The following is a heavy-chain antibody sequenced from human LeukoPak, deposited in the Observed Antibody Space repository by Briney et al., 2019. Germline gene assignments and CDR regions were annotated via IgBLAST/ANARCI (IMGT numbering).Heavy chain of an antibody. J-gene: IGHJ6*03. CDR3: ARGAYSGYLDYYYYMDV. CDR1: GYTFTGYY. V-gene: IGHV1-2*02. CDR2: INPNSGGT. Sequence: ASVKVSCKASGYTFTGYYMHWVRQAPGQGLEWMGWINPNSGGTNYAQKFQGRVTMTTDTSTSTAYMELSSLRSEDTAVYYCARGAYSGYLDYYYYMDVWGKGTTVTVSS. D-gene: IGHD5-12*01.